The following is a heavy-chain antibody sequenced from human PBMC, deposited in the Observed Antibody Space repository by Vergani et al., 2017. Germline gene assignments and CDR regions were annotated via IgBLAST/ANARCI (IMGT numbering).Heavy chain of an antibody. CDR2: IWYDGSNK. Sequence: QVQLVESGGGVVQPGRSLCLSCASSGFTFRSYGMHLVRRAPGKGLEWVAVIWYDGSNKYYADSVKGRFTISRDNSKNTLYLQMNSLRAEDTAVYCCARYTKKLGNALDIWGQGTMVTVSS. D-gene: IGHD7-27*01. CDR1: GFTFRSYG. J-gene: IGHJ3*02. CDR3: ARYTKKLGNALDI. V-gene: IGHV3-33*01.